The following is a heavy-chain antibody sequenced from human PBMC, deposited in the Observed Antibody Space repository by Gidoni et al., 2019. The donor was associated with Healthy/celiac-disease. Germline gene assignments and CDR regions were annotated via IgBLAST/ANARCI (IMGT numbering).Heavy chain of an antibody. CDR3: ARVGYSSSWYSWFDP. J-gene: IGHJ5*02. D-gene: IGHD6-13*01. Sequence: QVQLVQSGAEAQKPGPSVKVCCKASGYTFTSYGISWVRQAPGKGLEWMGWISAYNGNTNYAQKLQGRVTMTTDTSTSTAYMELRSLRSDDTAVYYCARVGYSSSWYSWFDPWGQGTLVTVSS. CDR1: GYTFTSYG. CDR2: ISAYNGNT. V-gene: IGHV1-18*01.